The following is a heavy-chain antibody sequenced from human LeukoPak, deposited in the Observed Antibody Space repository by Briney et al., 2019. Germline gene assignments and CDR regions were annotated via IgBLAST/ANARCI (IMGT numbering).Heavy chain of an antibody. D-gene: IGHD3-16*02. Sequence: GGSLRLSCAASGFTFSSYSMNWVRQAPGKGLEWVSPISSSSSYIYYADSVKGRFTISRDNAKNSLYLQMNSLRAEDTAVYYCARWAFGGVIIYNWFDPWGQGTLVTVSS. CDR1: GFTFSSYS. V-gene: IGHV3-21*01. CDR2: ISSSSSYI. J-gene: IGHJ5*02. CDR3: ARWAFGGVIIYNWFDP.